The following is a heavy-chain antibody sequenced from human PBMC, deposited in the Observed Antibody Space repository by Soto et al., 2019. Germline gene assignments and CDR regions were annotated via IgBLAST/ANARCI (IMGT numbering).Heavy chain of an antibody. Sequence: GGSLRLSCVASGFTFSSYAMSWVRQAPGKGLEWVSAISGSGGSTYYADSVKGRFTISRDNSKNTLYLQMNSLRAEDTAVYYCAKLGSSSWYGGNNFDYWGQGTLVTVSS. J-gene: IGHJ4*02. CDR2: ISGSGGST. D-gene: IGHD6-13*01. CDR1: GFTFSSYA. CDR3: AKLGSSSWYGGNNFDY. V-gene: IGHV3-23*01.